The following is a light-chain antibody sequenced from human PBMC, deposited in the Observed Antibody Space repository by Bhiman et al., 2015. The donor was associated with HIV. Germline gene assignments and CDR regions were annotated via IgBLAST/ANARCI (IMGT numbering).Light chain of an antibody. CDR3: HSRDSSGTYEV. Sequence: SSELTQDPAMSVALGQTVRITCQGDSLRNYYASWYQQKPGQAPVLVMYDKNNRPSGIPDRFSASSSGNTASLTITGSRAEDEADYYCHSRDSSGTYEVFGGGTKLTVL. CDR1: SLRNYY. V-gene: IGLV3-19*01. CDR2: DKN. J-gene: IGLJ3*02.